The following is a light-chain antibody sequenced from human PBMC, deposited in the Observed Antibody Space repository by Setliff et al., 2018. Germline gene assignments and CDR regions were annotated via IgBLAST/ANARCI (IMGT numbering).Light chain of an antibody. CDR2: DVS. CDR3: SSYTSSSTLYV. Sequence: QSALTQPASVSGSPGQSITISCTGTSSDVGGYNYVSWYQQHPGKAPKLMIYDVSNRPSGVSNRFSGSKSGNTASLTISGLQAEDEADCYCSSYTSSSTLYVFGTGTRSPS. V-gene: IGLV2-14*03. CDR1: SSDVGGYNY. J-gene: IGLJ1*01.